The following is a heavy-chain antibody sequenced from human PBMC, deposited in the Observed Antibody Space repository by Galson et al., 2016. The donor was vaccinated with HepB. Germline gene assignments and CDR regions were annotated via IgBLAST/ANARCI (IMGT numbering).Heavy chain of an antibody. CDR2: FYSIRSI. J-gene: IGHJ4*02. Sequence: ATLSLTCSFSGAPLSNYFWTWVRQSPGKGLEWIGRFYSIRSINYNPSLKSRVIMSVDTFKNQFSLKLNSVTAADTAVYYCARSGIFGVVIPDYWGQGTLVTVSS. V-gene: IGHV4-4*07. CDR1: GAPLSNYF. D-gene: IGHD3-3*01. CDR3: ARSGIFGVVIPDY.